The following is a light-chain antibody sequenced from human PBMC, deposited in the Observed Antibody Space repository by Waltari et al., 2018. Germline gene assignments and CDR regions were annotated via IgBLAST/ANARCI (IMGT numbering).Light chain of an antibody. V-gene: IGKV3-20*01. J-gene: IGKJ2*01. CDR3: QQYGSSPRYT. CDR1: QSVSSSY. CDR2: GAS. Sequence: ELVLTQSPGTLSLSPGERATLSCRASQSVSSSYLAWYRQKPGQAPRLLIYGASSRATGIPDRFSGSGSGTDFTLTISRLEPEDFAVYYCQQYGSSPRYTFGQGTKLEIK.